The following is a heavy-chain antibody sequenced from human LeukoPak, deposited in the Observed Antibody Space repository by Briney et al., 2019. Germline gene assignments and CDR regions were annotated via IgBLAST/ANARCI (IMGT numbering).Heavy chain of an antibody. CDR3: ARQGLRYFDWLSIMGIDY. J-gene: IGHJ4*02. CDR1: GFTFSNYW. Sequence: GGSLRLSCAASGFTFSNYWMHWVRQAPGKGLVWVSRINTDGSSTSYVDSVKGRFTISRDNAKNTLYLQMNSLRAEDTAVYYCARQGLRYFDWLSIMGIDYWGQGTLVTVSS. CDR2: INTDGSST. V-gene: IGHV3-74*01. D-gene: IGHD3-9*01.